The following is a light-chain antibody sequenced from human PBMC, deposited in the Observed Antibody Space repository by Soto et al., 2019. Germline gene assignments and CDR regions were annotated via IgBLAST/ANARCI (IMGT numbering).Light chain of an antibody. CDR3: QHYGSSPPVT. CDR2: GAS. J-gene: IGKJ2*01. V-gene: IGKV3-20*01. CDR1: QSVSSNY. Sequence: EIVLTQSPGTLSLSPGERATLSCRASQSVSSNYLAWYQQKPGLAPRLLIYGASSRATGIPDRFSGSGSGTDFTLTISRLEPEDFAVHYCQHYGSSPPVTFGQGTKLEIK.